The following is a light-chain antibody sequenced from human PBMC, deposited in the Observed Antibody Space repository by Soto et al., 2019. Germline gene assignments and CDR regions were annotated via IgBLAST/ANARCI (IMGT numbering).Light chain of an antibody. V-gene: IGLV2-14*01. CDR3: SSYTSTSTVV. J-gene: IGLJ2*01. Sequence: QSALTQPASVSGSPGQSITISCTGTSSDVGGYNYVSWYQQHPGKAPKLIIYDVSHRPSGVSNRFSGSESGNTASLTISGLQAEDEADYYCSSYTSTSTVVFGGGTKVTVL. CDR2: DVS. CDR1: SSDVGGYNY.